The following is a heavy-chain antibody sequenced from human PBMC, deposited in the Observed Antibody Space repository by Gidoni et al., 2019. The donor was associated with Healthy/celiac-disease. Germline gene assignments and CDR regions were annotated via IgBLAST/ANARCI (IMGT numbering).Heavy chain of an antibody. J-gene: IGHJ3*02. CDR1: GFTFDDYA. CDR3: AKDISFAGATNEGAFDI. D-gene: IGHD1-26*01. CDR2: ISWNSGSI. V-gene: IGHV3-9*01. Sequence: EVQLVESGGGLVQPGRSLRLSCAASGFTFDDYAMHWVRQAPGKGLEWVSGISWNSGSIGYADSVKGRFTISRDNAKNSLYLQMNSLRAEDTALYYCAKDISFAGATNEGAFDIWGQGTMVTVSS.